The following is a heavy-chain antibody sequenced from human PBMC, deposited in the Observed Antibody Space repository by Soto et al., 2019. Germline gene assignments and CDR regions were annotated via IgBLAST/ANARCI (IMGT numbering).Heavy chain of an antibody. CDR2: IYYSGSN. CDR3: AREIVRTLGGYCSSTSCYYNWFNP. CDR1: GGSISSYY. V-gene: IGHV4-59*01. J-gene: IGHJ5*02. Sequence: SETLSLTCTVTGGSISSYYWSWIRQPPGKVLDRNGYIYYSGSNNYNPSLKSRVTISVDTSKNQFSLKLSSVTAADTAVYYSAREIVRTLGGYCSSTSCYYNWFNPWGQGTPVTVSS. D-gene: IGHD2-2*01.